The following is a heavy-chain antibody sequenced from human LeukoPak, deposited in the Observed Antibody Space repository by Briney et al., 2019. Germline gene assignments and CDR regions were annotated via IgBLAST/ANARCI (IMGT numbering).Heavy chain of an antibody. Sequence: PGGSLRLSCAASGFTFSSYWMSWVRQAPGKGLEWVANIKQDGSEKYYVDSVKGRFTISRDNAKNSLYLQMNSLRAEDTAVYYCARDVVVITIESDYFDYWGQGTLVTVSS. J-gene: IGHJ4*02. CDR3: ARDVVVITIESDYFDY. D-gene: IGHD3-22*01. V-gene: IGHV3-7*01. CDR2: IKQDGSEK. CDR1: GFTFSSYW.